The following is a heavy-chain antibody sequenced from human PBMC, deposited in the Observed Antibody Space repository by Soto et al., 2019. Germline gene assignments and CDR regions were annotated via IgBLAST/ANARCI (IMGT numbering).Heavy chain of an antibody. V-gene: IGHV3-33*01. CDR3: ARDRYSSGWYDFDY. D-gene: IGHD6-19*01. J-gene: IGHJ4*02. CDR2: IWYDGSNK. Sequence: QVQLVESGGGVVQPGRSLRLSCVASGFTFSSYGMHWVRQAPGKGLEWVAVIWYDGSNKYYADSVKGRFTISRDNSKNTLYLQMNSLRAEDTAVYYCARDRYSSGWYDFDYWGQGTLVTVSS. CDR1: GFTFSSYG.